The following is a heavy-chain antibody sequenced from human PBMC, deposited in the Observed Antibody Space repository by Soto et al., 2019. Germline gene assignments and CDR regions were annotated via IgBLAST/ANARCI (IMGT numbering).Heavy chain of an antibody. V-gene: IGHV4-30-4*01. D-gene: IGHD3-3*01. J-gene: IGHJ6*02. Sequence: PSETLSLTCTVSGGSISSGDYYWSWIRQPPGKGLEWIGYIYYSGSTYYNPSLKSRVTISVDTSKNQFSLKLSSVTAADTAVYYCARDLPLDDFWSGYYGMDVWGQGTTVTVSS. CDR1: GGSISSGDYY. CDR2: IYYSGST. CDR3: ARDLPLDDFWSGYYGMDV.